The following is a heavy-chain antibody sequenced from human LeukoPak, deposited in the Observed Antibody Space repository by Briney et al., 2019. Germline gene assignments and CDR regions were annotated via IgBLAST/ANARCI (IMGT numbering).Heavy chain of an antibody. CDR1: GFAFSDYY. CDR2: ISSSGSTI. D-gene: IGHD6-13*01. V-gene: IGHV3-11*04. CDR3: ARAGTGYSRIWFDP. J-gene: IGHJ5*02. Sequence: PGGSLRLSCAASGFAFSDYYMSWIRQAPGKGLEWVSYISSSGSTIYYADSVKGRFTISRDNAKNSLYLQMNSLRAEDTAVYYCARAGTGYSRIWFDPWGQGTLVTVSS.